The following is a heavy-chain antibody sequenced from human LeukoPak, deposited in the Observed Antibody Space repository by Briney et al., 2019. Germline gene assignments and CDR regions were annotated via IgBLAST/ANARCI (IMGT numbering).Heavy chain of an antibody. CDR3: ATMRYCSSTSCYRPNYYGMDV. J-gene: IGHJ6*02. CDR2: IYHSGST. Sequence: SETLSLTCTVSGGSISSGGYYWSWIRQHPGKGLEWIGYIYHSGSTYYNPSLKSRVTISVDTSKNQFSLKLSSVTAADTAVYYCATMRYCSSTSCYRPNYYGMDVWGQGTTVTVSS. D-gene: IGHD2-2*01. V-gene: IGHV4-31*03. CDR1: GGSISSGGYY.